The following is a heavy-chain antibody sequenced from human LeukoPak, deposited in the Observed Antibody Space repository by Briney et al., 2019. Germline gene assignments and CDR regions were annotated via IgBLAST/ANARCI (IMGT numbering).Heavy chain of an antibody. J-gene: IGHJ4*02. Sequence: GESLRLSCTASGFTFGDYAMTWGRQAPGKGLEWVGFIRSKAYGGTTEYAASVKGRFTISRDDSKSIAYLQMSSLKTEDTAVYYCTRGWFGELPGDYWGQGTLVTVSS. CDR3: TRGWFGELPGDY. CDR1: GFTFGDYA. D-gene: IGHD3-10*01. V-gene: IGHV3-49*04. CDR2: IRSKAYGGTT.